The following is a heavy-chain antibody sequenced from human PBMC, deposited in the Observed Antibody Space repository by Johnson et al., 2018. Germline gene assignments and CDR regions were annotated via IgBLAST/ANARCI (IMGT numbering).Heavy chain of an antibody. Sequence: EVQLVESGGGLVKPGGSLRLSCAASGFTFSNAWMNWVRQAPGKGLEWVGRIKSKTDGGTTDYAAPVKGRFTISRDDSKNTLYLQMKSLKTEDTAVYYCTTEGGDYYDSSGYYPIDAFDIWGQGTMVTVSS. V-gene: IGHV3-15*07. J-gene: IGHJ3*02. D-gene: IGHD3-22*01. CDR1: GFTFSNAW. CDR3: TTEGGDYYDSSGYYPIDAFDI. CDR2: IKSKTDGGTT.